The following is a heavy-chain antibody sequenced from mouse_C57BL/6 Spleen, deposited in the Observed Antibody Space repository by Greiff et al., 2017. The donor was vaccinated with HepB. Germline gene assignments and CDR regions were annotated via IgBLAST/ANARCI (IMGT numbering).Heavy chain of an antibody. J-gene: IGHJ2*01. CDR3: ARGFITTVVATRDYFDY. CDR2: IHPNSGST. Sequence: QVQLQQPGAELVKPGASVKLSCKASGYTFTSYWMHWVKQRPGQGLEWIGMIHPNSGSTNYNEKFKSKATLTVDKSSSTAYMQLSSLTSEDSAVYYCARGFITTVVATRDYFDYWGQGTTLTVSS. CDR1: GYTFTSYW. V-gene: IGHV1-64*01. D-gene: IGHD1-1*01.